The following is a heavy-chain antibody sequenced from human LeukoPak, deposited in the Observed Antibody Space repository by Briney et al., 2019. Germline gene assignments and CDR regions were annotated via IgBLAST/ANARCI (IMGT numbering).Heavy chain of an antibody. CDR2: IYYSGST. J-gene: IGHJ4*02. Sequence: PSETLSLTCTVSGGSISSYYWSWIRQPPGKGLEWIGYIYYSGSTNYNPSLKSRVTISVDTSKNQFSLKLSSVTAADTAVYYCARSPYGDYFGFTFDYWGQGTLATVSS. V-gene: IGHV4-59*01. CDR1: GGSISSYY. D-gene: IGHD4-17*01. CDR3: ARSPYGDYFGFTFDY.